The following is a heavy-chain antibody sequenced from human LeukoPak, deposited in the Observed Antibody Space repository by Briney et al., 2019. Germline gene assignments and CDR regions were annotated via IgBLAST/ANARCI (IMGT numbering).Heavy chain of an antibody. J-gene: IGHJ3*02. CDR3: ARFYGGNSGMLPRATFDI. V-gene: IGHV4-31*03. CDR2: IYYSGST. D-gene: IGHD4-23*01. Sequence: SETLSLTCTVSGGSISSGGYYWSWIRQHPGKGLEWIGWIYYSGSTYYNPSLRSRVTISVDMSKNQFSLKLNSVTAPDTAVYYCARFYGGNSGMLPRATFDIWGQGTMVTVSA. CDR1: GGSISSGGYY.